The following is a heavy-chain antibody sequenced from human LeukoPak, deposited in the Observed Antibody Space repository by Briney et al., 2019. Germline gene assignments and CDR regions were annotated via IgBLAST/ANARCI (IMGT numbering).Heavy chain of an antibody. Sequence: LSLTCTVSGGSINRGGYYWSWIRQAPGKGLEWVSYISSSGSTIYYADSVKGRFTISRDNAKNSLYLQMNSLRAEDTAVYYCARDSCYYDSSGYHDAFDIWGQGTMVTVSS. CDR2: ISSSGSTI. CDR3: ARDSCYYDSSGYHDAFDI. CDR1: GGSINRGGYY. J-gene: IGHJ3*02. V-gene: IGHV3-11*01. D-gene: IGHD3-22*01.